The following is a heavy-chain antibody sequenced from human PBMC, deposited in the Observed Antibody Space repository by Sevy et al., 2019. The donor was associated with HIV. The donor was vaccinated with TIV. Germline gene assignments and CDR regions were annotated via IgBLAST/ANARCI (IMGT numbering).Heavy chain of an antibody. D-gene: IGHD3-10*02. J-gene: IGHJ4*02. CDR1: GFTFSNYG. CDR2: IWNDGSNK. CDR3: ARDVRGEGIRPGNLDY. V-gene: IGHV3-33*01. Sequence: GGSLRLSCAAFGFTFSNYGMQWVRQAPGKGLEWVAVIWNDGSNKYYADSVKGRFTTSRDNSRNTLYLQMNSLRAEDTAVYYCARDVRGEGIRPGNLDYWGQGTLVTVSS.